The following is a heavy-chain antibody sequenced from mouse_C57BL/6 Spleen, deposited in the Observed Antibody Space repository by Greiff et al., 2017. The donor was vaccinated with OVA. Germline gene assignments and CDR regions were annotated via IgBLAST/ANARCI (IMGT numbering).Heavy chain of an antibody. CDR2: IHPNSGST. D-gene: IGHD2-4*01. J-gene: IGHJ3*01. CDR3: AREGYDYDFAWFAY. V-gene: IGHV1-64*01. CDR1: GYTFTSYW. Sequence: QVQLQQPGAELVKPGASVKLSCKASGYTFTSYWMHWVKQRPGQGLEWIGMIHPNSGSTNYNEKFKRKATLTVDKSSSTAYMQLSSLTSEDSAVYYCAREGYDYDFAWFAYWGQGTLVTVSA.